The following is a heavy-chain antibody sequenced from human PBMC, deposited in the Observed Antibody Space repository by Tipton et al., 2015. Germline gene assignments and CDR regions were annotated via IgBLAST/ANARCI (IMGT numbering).Heavy chain of an antibody. V-gene: IGHV4-59*08. CDR3: ARFRFDYFDY. D-gene: IGHD3-3*01. CDR1: SDSISKYY. Sequence: LRLSCNVSSDSISKYYWSWIRQPPGKELEWIGYIQYSGSTNYNPSLKSRVTISIDRFKNQFSLKLSSVTAADTAVYYCARFRFDYFDYWGHGTLVTVSS. CDR2: IQYSGST. J-gene: IGHJ4*01.